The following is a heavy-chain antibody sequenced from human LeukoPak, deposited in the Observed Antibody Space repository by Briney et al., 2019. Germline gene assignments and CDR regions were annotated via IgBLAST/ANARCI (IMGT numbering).Heavy chain of an antibody. CDR2: INHSGST. V-gene: IGHV4-34*01. CDR1: SGSFSGYY. Sequence: SETLSLTCAVYSGSFSGYYWSWIRQPPGKGLEWIGEINHSGSTNYNPSLKSRVTISVDTSKNQFSLKLSSVTAADTAVYYCARGPLSLRWSGEYYFDYWGQGTLVTVSS. CDR3: ARGPLSLRWSGEYYFDY. D-gene: IGHD4-23*01. J-gene: IGHJ4*02.